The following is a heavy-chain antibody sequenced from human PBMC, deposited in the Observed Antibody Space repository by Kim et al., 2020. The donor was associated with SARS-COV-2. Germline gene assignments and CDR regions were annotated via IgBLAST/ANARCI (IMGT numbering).Heavy chain of an antibody. CDR3: ARSGGSGRYPHLPYY. Sequence: SETLSLTCTVSGGSISTYYWNWIRQPPEKGLEWIGYIYNSGSTNYNPSLKSRVTISVDTSNNLFSLKLSSVTAADTAFYYCARSGGSGRYPHLPYYWGQRTLV. J-gene: IGHJ4*01. V-gene: IGHV4-59*01. D-gene: IGHD3-10*01. CDR1: GGSISTYY. CDR2: IYNSGST.